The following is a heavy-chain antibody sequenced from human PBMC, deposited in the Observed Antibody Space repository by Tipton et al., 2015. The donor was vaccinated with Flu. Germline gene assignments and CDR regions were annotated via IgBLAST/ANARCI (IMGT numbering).Heavy chain of an antibody. J-gene: IGHJ3*02. CDR1: GGSINSGGYY. V-gene: IGHV4-31*01. Sequence: TLSLTCTVSGGSINSGGYYWSWIRQLPGEGLEWIGHVYYSGGAYYNPSLKNLVTISVDTSKNQFSLKLSSVTAADTADYYCARVPIDHDAFDIWGQGTMVTVSS. D-gene: IGHD1-14*01. CDR2: VYYSGGA. CDR3: ARVPIDHDAFDI.